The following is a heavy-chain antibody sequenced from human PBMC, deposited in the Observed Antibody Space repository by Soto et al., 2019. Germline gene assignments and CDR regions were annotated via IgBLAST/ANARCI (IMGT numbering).Heavy chain of an antibody. D-gene: IGHD7-27*01. CDR3: ARGLNWGPGGYFDY. Sequence: ASVKVSCKASGYTFTGYYMHWVRQVPGQGLEWMGWINPNSGGTNYAQKFQGWVTMTRDTSISTAYMELSRLRSDDTAVYYCARGLNWGPGGYFDYWGQGTLVTVSS. CDR2: INPNSGGT. V-gene: IGHV1-2*04. CDR1: GYTFTGYY. J-gene: IGHJ4*02.